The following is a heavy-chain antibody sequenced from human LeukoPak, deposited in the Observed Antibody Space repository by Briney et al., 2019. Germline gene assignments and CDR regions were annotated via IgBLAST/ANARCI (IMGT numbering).Heavy chain of an antibody. Sequence: GGSLRLSCAASGFTFSSYDMHWVRQAPGKGLEWVAVIWYDGSNKYYADSVKGRFTISRDNSKNTLYLQMNSLRAEDTAVYYCAKTGTPEMCSGGSCYQYYFDYWGQGTLVTVSS. J-gene: IGHJ4*02. D-gene: IGHD2-15*01. CDR2: IWYDGSNK. CDR3: AKTGTPEMCSGGSCYQYYFDY. V-gene: IGHV3-33*06. CDR1: GFTFSSYD.